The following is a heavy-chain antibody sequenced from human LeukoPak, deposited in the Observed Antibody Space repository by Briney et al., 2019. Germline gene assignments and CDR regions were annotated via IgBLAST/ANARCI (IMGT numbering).Heavy chain of an antibody. D-gene: IGHD6-19*01. CDR1: GFTFSSYW. J-gene: IGHJ4*02. CDR3: ARVKDSSGWYHYFDY. CDR2: INSDGSST. Sequence: SGGSLRLSCAASGFTFSSYWMHWVRQAPGKGLVWVSRINSDGSSTSYADSVKGRFTISRDKAKNSLYLQMNSLRAEDTAVYYCARVKDSSGWYHYFDYWGQGTLVTVSS. V-gene: IGHV3-74*01.